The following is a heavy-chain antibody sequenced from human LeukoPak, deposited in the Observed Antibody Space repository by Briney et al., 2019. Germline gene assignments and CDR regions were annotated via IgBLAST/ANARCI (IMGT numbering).Heavy chain of an antibody. J-gene: IGHJ4*02. V-gene: IGHV3-53*01. CDR2: IYNDGSA. CDR3: VRQVVGLWE. CDR1: GFTVNTYY. D-gene: IGHD3-22*01. Sequence: GGSLRLSCAASGFTVNTYYMTWVRQVPGKGLEWVSIIYNDGSALYADSVKGRFTISRDNSKNTLYLQMNSLRDEDTAVYYCVRQVVGLWEWGQGTLVTVSS.